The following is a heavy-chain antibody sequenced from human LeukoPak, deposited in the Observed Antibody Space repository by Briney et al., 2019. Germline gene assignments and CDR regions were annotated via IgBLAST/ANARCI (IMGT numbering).Heavy chain of an antibody. V-gene: IGHV4-59*01. Sequence: SETLSLTCTVSRGSISGYYWSWLRQPPGKGLEWIGYIYYSGSTNYNPSLKSRVTISIDTSKKQFSLKLSSVTAADTAVYYCASVDYSNPSYWGQGTLVTVSS. CDR3: ASVDYSNPSY. CDR1: RGSISGYY. CDR2: IYYSGST. D-gene: IGHD4-11*01. J-gene: IGHJ4*02.